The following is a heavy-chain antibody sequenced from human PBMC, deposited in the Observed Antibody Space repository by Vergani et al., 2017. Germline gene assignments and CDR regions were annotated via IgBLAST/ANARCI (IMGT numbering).Heavy chain of an antibody. J-gene: IGHJ4*02. V-gene: IGHV5-51*01. CDR1: GYSFTIYC. D-gene: IGHD1-26*01. Sequence: EVQLVQSGAEVKKPGESLKISCKGSGYSFTIYCIGCVRQMPGKGLEWLGIIYPGDSYIRYSPSFQGQVTITADQSNSTDYLQWSRLKAADTAMYCCARAIVVGDTAPIDYWGQGTLVTVSS. CDR2: IYPGDSYI. CDR3: ARAIVVGDTAPIDY.